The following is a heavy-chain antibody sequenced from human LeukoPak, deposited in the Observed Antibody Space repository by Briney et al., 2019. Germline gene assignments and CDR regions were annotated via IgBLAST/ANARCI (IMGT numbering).Heavy chain of an antibody. CDR3: ARGGVNPVDR. CDR2: MDEYSTTI. V-gene: IGHV3-74*01. J-gene: IGHJ5*02. CDR1: GLLLNILW. D-gene: IGHD1-14*01. Sequence: PGGSLRLFCAVSGLLLNILWMRSVRQAPGTWVVWVSDMDEYSTTIIHADSVKGRLSISRDKDKSILHRQMNNLRAEDTDMYFCARGGVNPVDRWGQGTLVTVS.